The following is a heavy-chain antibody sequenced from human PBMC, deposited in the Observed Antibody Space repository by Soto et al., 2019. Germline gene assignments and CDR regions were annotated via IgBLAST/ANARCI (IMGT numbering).Heavy chain of an antibody. CDR2: ISSSSSYI. J-gene: IGHJ3*02. D-gene: IGHD3-9*01. CDR1: GFTFSSYS. Sequence: GGSLRLSCAASGFTFSSYSMNWVRQAPGKGLEWVSSISSSSSYIYYADSVKGRFTISRDNAKNSLYLQMNSLRAEDTAVYYCARVRYDILTGYPHAFDIWGQGTMVTVSS. V-gene: IGHV3-21*01. CDR3: ARVRYDILTGYPHAFDI.